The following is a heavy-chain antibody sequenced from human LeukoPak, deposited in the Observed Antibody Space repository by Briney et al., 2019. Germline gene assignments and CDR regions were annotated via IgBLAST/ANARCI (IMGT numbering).Heavy chain of an antibody. D-gene: IGHD2/OR15-2a*01. CDR1: GYTFTGYD. V-gene: IGHV1-69*13. CDR3: ARGVIPGSEYNAFDI. CDR2: IIPIFDTA. J-gene: IGHJ3*02. Sequence: SVKVSCKASGYTFTGYDMHWVRQAPGQGLEWMGGIIPIFDTANYAQKFQGRVTITADESTSTAYMELSSLSSEDTAVYYCARGVIPGSEYNAFDIWGQGTMVTVSS.